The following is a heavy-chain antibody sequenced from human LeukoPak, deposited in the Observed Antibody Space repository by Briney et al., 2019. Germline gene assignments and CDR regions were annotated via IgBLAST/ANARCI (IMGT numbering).Heavy chain of an antibody. CDR1: GGTFSSYA. CDR3: AILPSGDGYANFDY. J-gene: IGHJ4*02. V-gene: IGHV1-69*04. CDR2: IIPIFGIA. D-gene: IGHD5-24*01. Sequence: ASVKVSCKASGGTFSSYAISWVRQAPGQGLEWMGRIIPIFGIASYAQKFQGRVTITADKSTSTAYMELSSLRSEDTAVYYCAILPSGDGYANFDYWGQGTLVTVSS.